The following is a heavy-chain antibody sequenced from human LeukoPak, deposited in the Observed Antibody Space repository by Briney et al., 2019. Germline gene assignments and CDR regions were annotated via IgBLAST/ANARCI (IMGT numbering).Heavy chain of an antibody. CDR2: IRSKANSYAT. J-gene: IGHJ6*03. CDR1: GFTFSGSA. D-gene: IGHD4-17*01. V-gene: IGHV3-73*01. Sequence: PGRSLRLSCAASGFTFSGSAMHWVRQASGKGLEWVGRIRSKANSYATAYAASVKGRFTISRDDSKNTAYLQMNSLNTEDTAVYYCEAVTTRFYYYYMDVWGKGTTVTVSS. CDR3: EAVTTRFYYYYMDV.